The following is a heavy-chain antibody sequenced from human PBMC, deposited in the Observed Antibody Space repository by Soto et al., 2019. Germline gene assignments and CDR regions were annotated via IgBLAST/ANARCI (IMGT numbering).Heavy chain of an antibody. CDR3: SKGEMSTIRNSLDP. Sequence: GSQRLSCTASGSNTRRQPERYDRQTPGKGLAWVAALSRSGGATCYADSVRGRFTISRDASKDTLFLQMSNLRAEDTALYYCSKGEMSTIRNSLDPWGQGTLVTVSS. D-gene: IGHD1-7*01. CDR2: LSRSGGAT. V-gene: IGHV3-23*01. J-gene: IGHJ5*02. CDR1: GSNTRRQP.